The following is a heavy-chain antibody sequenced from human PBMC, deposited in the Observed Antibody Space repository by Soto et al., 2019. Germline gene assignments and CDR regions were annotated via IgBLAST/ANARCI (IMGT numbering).Heavy chain of an antibody. CDR2: IYYSGST. V-gene: IGHV4-59*01. CDR3: ASSTTGFFDY. CDR1: GGSISSYY. Sequence: PSETLSLTCTVSGGSISSYYWSWIRQPPGKGLEWIGYIYYSGSTNYNPSLKSRVTISVDTSKNQFSLQLSSVTAADTAVYYCASSTTGFFDYWGQGILVTVYS. J-gene: IGHJ4*02.